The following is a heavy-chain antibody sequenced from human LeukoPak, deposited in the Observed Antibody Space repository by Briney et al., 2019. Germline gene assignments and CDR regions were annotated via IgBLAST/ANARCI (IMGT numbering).Heavy chain of an antibody. CDR2: INPNSGGT. CDR1: GYTFTGYC. V-gene: IGHV1-2*02. D-gene: IGHD3-10*01. J-gene: IGHJ4*02. Sequence: ASVKVSCKASGYTFTGYCMHWVRQAPGQGLEWMGWINPNSGGTNYAQKFQGRVTMTRDTSISTAYMELSRLRSDDTAVYYCARERVMVRGVRYIHFDYWGQGTLVTVSS. CDR3: ARERVMVRGVRYIHFDY.